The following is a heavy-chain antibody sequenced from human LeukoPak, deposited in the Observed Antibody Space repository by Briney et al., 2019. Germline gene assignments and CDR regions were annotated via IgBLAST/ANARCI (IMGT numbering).Heavy chain of an antibody. CDR3: ARDRYGSGPN. CDR2: IYYSGST. Sequence: PSETLSLTCTVSGGSISSYYWSWIRQPPGKGLEWIGYIYYSGSTNYNPSLKSRVTISVDTSKNQFSLRLSSVPAADTAVYYCARDRYGSGPNWGQGTLVTVSS. V-gene: IGHV4-59*01. CDR1: GGSISSYY. J-gene: IGHJ4*02. D-gene: IGHD3-10*01.